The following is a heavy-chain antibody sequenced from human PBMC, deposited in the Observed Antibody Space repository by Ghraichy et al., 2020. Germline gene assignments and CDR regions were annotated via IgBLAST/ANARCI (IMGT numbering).Heavy chain of an antibody. Sequence: SQTLSLTCAISGDSVSKTTSTWTWIRQSPSRGLEWLGRTYYRSKWFRDYALSVKSRISINPDTTKNQLSLQINSVTPEDTAVYYCARTSYGDGFDYWGQGTLVTVSS. V-gene: IGHV6-1*01. J-gene: IGHJ4*02. CDR2: TYYRSKWFR. CDR1: GDSVSKTTST. CDR3: ARTSYGDGFDY. D-gene: IGHD4-17*01.